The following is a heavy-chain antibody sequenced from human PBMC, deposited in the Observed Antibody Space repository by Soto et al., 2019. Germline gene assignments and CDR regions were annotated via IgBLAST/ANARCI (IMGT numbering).Heavy chain of an antibody. D-gene: IGHD3-22*01. V-gene: IGHV3-13*01. Sequence: PGGSLRLSCAASGFTLGNYGMHWVRQATGKGLEWVSAIGSAGDTSYPDSVKGRFTISRENAKNSLYLQMNSLRAEDTSVYYCAIVRDSSGYDAFDIWGQGTVVTVSS. CDR1: GFTLGNYG. CDR2: IGSAGDT. J-gene: IGHJ3*02. CDR3: AIVRDSSGYDAFDI.